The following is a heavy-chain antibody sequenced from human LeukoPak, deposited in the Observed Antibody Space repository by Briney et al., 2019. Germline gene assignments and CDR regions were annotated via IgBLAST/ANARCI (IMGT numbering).Heavy chain of an antibody. CDR1: GFSFSSYG. Sequence: GGSLRLSCAASGFSFSSYGMSWVRQAPGKGLEWVSAISGSGDTANYADSVKGRFTISRDNSKNTLYLQMNSLRAEDTAVYYCAKRARVASPEIDYWGQGTLVTVSS. CDR2: ISGSGDTA. V-gene: IGHV3-23*01. J-gene: IGHJ4*02. D-gene: IGHD1-14*01. CDR3: AKRARVASPEIDY.